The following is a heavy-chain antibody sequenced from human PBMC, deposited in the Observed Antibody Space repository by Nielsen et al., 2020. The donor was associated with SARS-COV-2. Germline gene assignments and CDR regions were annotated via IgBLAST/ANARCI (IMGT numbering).Heavy chain of an antibody. V-gene: IGHV3-NL1*01. CDR1: GFTFSSYS. CDR2: ISWDGGST. CDR3: TKEGTYCTSTICYVRAFDI. D-gene: IGHD2-2*01. J-gene: IGHJ3*02. Sequence: GGSLRLSCAASGFTFSSYSMNWVRQAPGKGLEWVSLISWDGGSTYYADSVKGRFTISRDNSKNTLYLQMHSLRPEDTAVYYCTKEGTYCTSTICYVRAFDIWGQGTMVTVSS.